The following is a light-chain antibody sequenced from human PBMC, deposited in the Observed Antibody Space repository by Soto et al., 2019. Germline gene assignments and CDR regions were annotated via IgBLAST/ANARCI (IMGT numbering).Light chain of an antibody. CDR1: QSVSSN. CDR3: QQFNNWPQT. J-gene: IGKJ1*01. CDR2: GAS. V-gene: IGKV3-15*01. Sequence: EIVITQSPPTLSVSPGERATLSCRASQSVSSNLAWYQQKSGQAPRLLIYGASTRATGIPARFSGSGSGTEFTLTISSLQSEDFAVYFCQQFNNWPQTFGQGTKV.